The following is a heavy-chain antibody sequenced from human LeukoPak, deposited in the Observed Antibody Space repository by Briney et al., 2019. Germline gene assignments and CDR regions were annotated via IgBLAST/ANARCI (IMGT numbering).Heavy chain of an antibody. CDR1: GLTFSSYA. J-gene: IGHJ4*02. Sequence: GGSLRLSCVASGLTFSSYAMSWVRQAPGKGLEWVSTISGSGGSTYYADSVKGRFTISRDNSKNTLYLQMNSLRAEDTAVYYCAKALVRGDLDYWGQGTLVTVSS. D-gene: IGHD3-10*01. CDR3: AKALVRGDLDY. V-gene: IGHV3-23*01. CDR2: ISGSGGST.